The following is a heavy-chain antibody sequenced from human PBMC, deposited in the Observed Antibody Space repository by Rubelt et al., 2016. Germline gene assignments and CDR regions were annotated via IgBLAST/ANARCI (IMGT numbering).Heavy chain of an antibody. D-gene: IGHD5/OR15-5a*01. CDR2: INAGNGDT. V-gene: IGHV1-3*01. Sequence: QVQLVQSGAEVKKPGASVKVSCKASGYTFTSYSMHWVRQAPGQRLEWMGWINAGNGDTKYTQKFQGRFTITRDTSASTADMELSSLSSEDTAFYYCSRWASVHPFDYWGQGTLVTVSS. J-gene: IGHJ4*02. CDR3: SRWASVHPFDY. CDR1: GYTFTSYS.